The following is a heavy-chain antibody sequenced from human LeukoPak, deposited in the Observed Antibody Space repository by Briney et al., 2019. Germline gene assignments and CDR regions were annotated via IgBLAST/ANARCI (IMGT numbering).Heavy chain of an antibody. V-gene: IGHV3-48*02. J-gene: IGHJ4*02. CDR2: ITTSGNTK. CDR1: GFTFSSYS. CDR3: ARGLGYFGSGSYYNDY. Sequence: GGSLGLSCAASGFTFSSYSMNWVRQAPGKGLEWVSYITTSGNTKYYADSVKGRFAISRDNAKNSLYLQMNSLRDEDTAVYYCARGLGYFGSGSYYNDYWGQGTLVTVSS. D-gene: IGHD3-10*01.